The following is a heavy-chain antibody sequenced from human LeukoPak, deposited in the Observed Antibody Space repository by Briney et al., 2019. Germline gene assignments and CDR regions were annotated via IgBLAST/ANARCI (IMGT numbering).Heavy chain of an antibody. CDR1: GFTFSNYA. CDR3: AELGITMIGGV. J-gene: IGHJ6*04. Sequence: GGSLRLSCAASGFTFSNYAMRWVRQAPGKGLEWVSYISSSGSTIYYADSAKGRFTISRDNAKNSLYLQMNSLRAEDTAVYYCAELGITMIGGVWGKGTTVTISS. D-gene: IGHD3-10*02. V-gene: IGHV3-48*03. CDR2: ISSSGSTI.